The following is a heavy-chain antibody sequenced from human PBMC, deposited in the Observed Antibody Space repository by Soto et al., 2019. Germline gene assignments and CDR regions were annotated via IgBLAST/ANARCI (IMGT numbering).Heavy chain of an antibody. D-gene: IGHD6-13*01. CDR3: ARGDLISSAGYSSRRPYYSDGMDV. CDR1: GFTFSDYY. CDR2: ISSSSSYT. Sequence: QVQLVESGGGLVKPGGSLRLSCAASGFTFSDYYMSWIRQAPGKGLEWVSYISSSSSYTNYADSVKGRFTISRDNAKNSLYLQMNSLRAEDTAVYYCARGDLISSAGYSSRRPYYSDGMDVWGQGTTVTVSS. J-gene: IGHJ6*02. V-gene: IGHV3-11*06.